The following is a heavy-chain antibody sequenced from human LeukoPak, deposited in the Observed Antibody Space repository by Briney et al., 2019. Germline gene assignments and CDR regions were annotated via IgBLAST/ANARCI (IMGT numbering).Heavy chain of an antibody. D-gene: IGHD1-14*01. V-gene: IGHV1-69*01. CDR3: ARSRTLSPTGYYFDY. Sequence: SVKVSCKASGGTFSGDAISWVRQAPGQGLEWMGGIIPIFITTHYAQKFQGRLTITADESTSTAYMELSSLRSEDTAMYYCARSRTLSPTGYYFDYWGQGTLVTVSS. J-gene: IGHJ4*02. CDR1: GGTFSGDA. CDR2: IIPIFITT.